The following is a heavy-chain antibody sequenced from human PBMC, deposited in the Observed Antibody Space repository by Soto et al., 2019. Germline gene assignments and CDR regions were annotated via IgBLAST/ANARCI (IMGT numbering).Heavy chain of an antibody. Sequence: QVQLQESGPGLVKPSQTLSLTCSVSGASISSGYYWPWIRQHPGKGLEWIGYIYHIGSTFYNPSLKSRGTISLDTSKIQFSLKVTSVTAADTSVYYCARSRGVSGSSFDYGGQGTLVTVSS. J-gene: IGHJ4*02. D-gene: IGHD3-10*01. CDR3: ARSRGVSGSSFDY. CDR2: IYHIGST. CDR1: GASISSGYY. V-gene: IGHV4-31*03.